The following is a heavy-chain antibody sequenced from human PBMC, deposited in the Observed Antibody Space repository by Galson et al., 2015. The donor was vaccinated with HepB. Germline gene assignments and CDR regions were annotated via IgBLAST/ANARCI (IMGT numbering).Heavy chain of an antibody. CDR2: IYPSGDTT. J-gene: IGHJ4*02. D-gene: IGHD1-20*01. V-gene: IGHV3-23*01. CDR3: AKDFCRADNCNPFHY. CDR1: GLTFSNYA. Sequence: SLRLSCAASGLTFSNYAMSWVRQAPGKGLEWVSGIYPSGDTTYYADSVKGRFTISRDDSKNTLYLQMNSLRAEDTAVYFCAKDFCRADNCNPFHYLGQGTLVTVSS.